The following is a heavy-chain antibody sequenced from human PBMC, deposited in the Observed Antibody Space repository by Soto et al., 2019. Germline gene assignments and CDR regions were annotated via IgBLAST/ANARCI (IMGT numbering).Heavy chain of an antibody. J-gene: IGHJ5*02. D-gene: IGHD7-27*01. Sequence: QVQLVESGGGVVQPGRSLRLSCAASGFTFSSYGMHWVRQAPGKGLEWVAVISYDGSNKYYADSVKGRFTISRDNSKNTLYLQMNSQRAEDTAVYYCAKLQKGLGYLRFDPWGQGTLVTVSS. CDR2: ISYDGSNK. V-gene: IGHV3-30*18. CDR3: AKLQKGLGYLRFDP. CDR1: GFTFSSYG.